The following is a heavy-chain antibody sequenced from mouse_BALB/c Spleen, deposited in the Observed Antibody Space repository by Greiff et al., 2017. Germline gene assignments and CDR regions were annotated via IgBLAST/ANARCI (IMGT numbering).Heavy chain of an antibody. CDR2: SRNKANDYTT. D-gene: IGHD1-1*01. CDR3: ARDGNGSGGWYFDV. V-gene: IGHV7-1*02. J-gene: IGHJ1*01. CDR1: GFTFSDFY. Sequence: EVKLVESGGGLVQPGGSLRLSCATSGFTFSDFYMEWVRQPPGKRLEWIAASRNKANDYTTEYSASVKGRFIVSRDTSQSILYLQMNALRAEDTAIYYWARDGNGSGGWYFDVWGAGTTVTVSS.